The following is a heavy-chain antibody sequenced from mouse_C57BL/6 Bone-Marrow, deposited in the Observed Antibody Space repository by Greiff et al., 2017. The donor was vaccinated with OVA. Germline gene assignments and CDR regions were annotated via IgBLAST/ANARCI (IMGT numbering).Heavy chain of an antibody. V-gene: IGHV5-6*01. D-gene: IGHD2-4*01. CDR1: GFTFSSYG. CDR3: ASPPDDYSRFAY. CDR2: ISSGGSYT. J-gene: IGHJ3*01. Sequence: EVKLGESGGDLVKPGGSLKLSCAASGFTFSSYGMSWVRQTPDKRLEWVATISSGGSYTYYPDSVKGRFTISRDNAKNTLYLQMSRLKSEDTAMYYCASPPDDYSRFAYWGQGTLVTVSA.